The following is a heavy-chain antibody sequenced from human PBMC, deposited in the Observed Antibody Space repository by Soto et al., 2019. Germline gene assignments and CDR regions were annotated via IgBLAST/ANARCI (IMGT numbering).Heavy chain of an antibody. CDR3: ARDQYSMVRGVIPY. V-gene: IGHV3-23*01. CDR2: FSGPGGGP. D-gene: IGHD3-10*01. CDR1: GFTFSTYA. J-gene: IGHJ4*02. Sequence: PGGSLRLSCAASGFTFSTYAMSWVRQAPGKGLEWVSSFSGPGGGPYYADSVKGRFTISRDDSKNTLYLQMNSLRAEDTAVYYCARDQYSMVRGVIPYWGQGTLVTVSS.